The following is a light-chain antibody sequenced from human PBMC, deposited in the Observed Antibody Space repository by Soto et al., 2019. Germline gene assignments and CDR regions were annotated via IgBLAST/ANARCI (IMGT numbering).Light chain of an antibody. CDR2: GNS. Sequence: QSVLTQPPSVSGAPGQRVTISCTGSSSKIGAGYDVHWYQQLPGTAPKLLIYGNSNRPSGVPDRFSGSKSGTSASLAITGLQAEDEADYYCQSHDSSLSGDVFGTGTKVTVL. CDR3: QSHDSSLSGDV. CDR1: SSKIGAGYD. V-gene: IGLV1-40*01. J-gene: IGLJ1*01.